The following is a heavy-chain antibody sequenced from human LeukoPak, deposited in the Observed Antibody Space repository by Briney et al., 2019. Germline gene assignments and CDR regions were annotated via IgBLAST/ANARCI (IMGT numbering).Heavy chain of an antibody. CDR3: LRGDRRDY. Sequence: GGSLRLSCAASGFTLSSYSMDWVRQAPGKGLEWVSYIGGGSDKIYYADSVKGRFTISRDNAKSSLHLQMNSLRVEDTAVYYCLRGDRRDYWGQGTLVTVSS. V-gene: IGHV3-48*01. CDR2: IGGGSDKI. CDR1: GFTLSSYS. J-gene: IGHJ4*02.